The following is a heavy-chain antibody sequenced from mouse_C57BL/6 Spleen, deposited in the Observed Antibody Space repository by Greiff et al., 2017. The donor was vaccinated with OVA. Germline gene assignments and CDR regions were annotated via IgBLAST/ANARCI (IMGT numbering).Heavy chain of an antibody. CDR3: ARSFYYGSSYDAMDY. CDR1: GYTFTSYG. V-gene: IGHV1-58*01. J-gene: IGHJ4*01. CDR2: IYIGNGYT. Sequence: EVMLVESGAELVRPGSSVKMSCKTSGYTFTSYGINWVKQRPGQGLEWIGYIYIGNGYTEYNEKFKGKATLTSDTSSSTAYMQLSSLTSEDSAIYFCARSFYYGSSYDAMDYWGQGTSVTVSS. D-gene: IGHD1-1*01.